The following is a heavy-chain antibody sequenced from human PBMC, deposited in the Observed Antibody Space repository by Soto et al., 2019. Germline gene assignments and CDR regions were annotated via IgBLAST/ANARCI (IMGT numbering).Heavy chain of an antibody. CDR1: GYTFTSYD. Sequence: QVQLVQSGAEVKKPGASVKVSCKASGYTFTSYDINWVRQATGQGLEWMGWMNPNSGNTGYAQKFQGRVTMTRNTSLSTAYMELSSLRSEDTAVYYCARGGIVGANDANWFDPWGQGTLVTVSS. J-gene: IGHJ5*02. CDR3: ARGGIVGANDANWFDP. CDR2: MNPNSGNT. D-gene: IGHD1-26*01. V-gene: IGHV1-8*01.